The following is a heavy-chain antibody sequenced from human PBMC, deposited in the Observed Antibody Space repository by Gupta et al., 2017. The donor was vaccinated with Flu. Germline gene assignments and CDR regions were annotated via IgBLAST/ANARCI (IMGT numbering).Heavy chain of an antibody. CDR3: AKDRGSSGWLSLGY. CDR1: GFNFDAYA. Sequence: EVQLVGSGGGLVQPGGSLRLSCAASGFNFDAYAMHWVRQAPGKGREWVSGISWNSGSIGYADSVKGRFTISRDNAKNSLYLQMNSLRAEDTALYYCAKDRGSSGWLSLGYWGQGTLVTVSS. J-gene: IGHJ4*02. CDR2: ISWNSGSI. V-gene: IGHV3-9*01. D-gene: IGHD6-19*01.